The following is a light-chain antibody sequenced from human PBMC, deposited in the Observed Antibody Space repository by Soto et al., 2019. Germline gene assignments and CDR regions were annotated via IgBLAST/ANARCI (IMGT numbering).Light chain of an antibody. V-gene: IGLV2-11*01. CDR2: DVS. J-gene: IGLJ3*02. Sequence: QSVLTQPRSVSGSPGQSVTISCTGTSSDVGDYNYVSWYQQYPGKAPKLVIYDVSKRPSGVADRFAGSKSRNTASLTISGLQAEDEADYYCCSFAGSYTFWVFGGGTKVTVL. CDR3: CSFAGSYTFWV. CDR1: SSDVGDYNY.